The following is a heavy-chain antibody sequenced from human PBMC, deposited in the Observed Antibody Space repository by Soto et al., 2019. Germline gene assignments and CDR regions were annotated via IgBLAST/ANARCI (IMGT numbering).Heavy chain of an antibody. Sequence: PSETLSLTCTVSGGSISSSSYYWGWIRQPPGKGLEWIGSIYYSGSTYYNPSLKSRVTISVDTSKNQFSLKLSSVTAADTAVYYCARRPVGPYYSEWYYFDYWGQGTLVTVSS. D-gene: IGHD3-3*01. CDR3: ARRPVGPYYSEWYYFDY. CDR1: GGSISSSSYY. V-gene: IGHV4-39*01. J-gene: IGHJ4*02. CDR2: IYYSGST.